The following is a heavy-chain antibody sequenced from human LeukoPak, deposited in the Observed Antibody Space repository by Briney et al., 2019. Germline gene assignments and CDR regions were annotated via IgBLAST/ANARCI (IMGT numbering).Heavy chain of an antibody. CDR3: ATVVGASPDYFDY. CDR1: GFTFSSYA. CDR2: MRYDGSDE. V-gene: IGHV3-30*02. Sequence: PGGSLRLSCAASGFTFSSYAMHWVRQAPGKGLEWVAFMRYDGSDEDYVDSVKGRFTISRDNTKNTLYLQMNSLRAEDTAVYYCATVVGASPDYFDYWGQGTLVTVSP. D-gene: IGHD3-10*01. J-gene: IGHJ4*02.